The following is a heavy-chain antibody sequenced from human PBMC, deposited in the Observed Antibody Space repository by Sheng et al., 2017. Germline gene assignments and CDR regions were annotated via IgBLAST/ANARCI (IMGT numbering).Heavy chain of an antibody. CDR3: ARSITIFGVVTPSRWFDP. Sequence: QVQLQESGPGLVKPSETLSLTCAVSGYSISSGYYWGWIRQPPGKGLEWIGSIYHSGSTYYNPSLKSRVTISVDTSKNQFSLKLSSVTAADTAVYYCARSITIFGVVTPSRWFDPWGQGTLVTVSS. CDR2: IYHSGST. D-gene: IGHD3-3*01. J-gene: IGHJ5*02. CDR1: GYSISSGYY. V-gene: IGHV4-38-2*01.